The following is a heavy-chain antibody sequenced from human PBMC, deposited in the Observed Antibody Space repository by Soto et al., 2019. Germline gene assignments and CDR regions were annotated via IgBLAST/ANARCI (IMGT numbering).Heavy chain of an antibody. Sequence: GLEWVSGISSSGDNTYYADSVKGRFTISRDNSQNMLYLQMSSLRADDTALYYCAKFSNETAATEIYTLSLDDDLPISAGM. CDR3: AKFSNETAATEIYTLSLDDDLPISAGM. J-gene: IGHJ6*01. CDR2: ISSSGDNT. D-gene: IGHD1-1*01. V-gene: IGHV3-23*01.